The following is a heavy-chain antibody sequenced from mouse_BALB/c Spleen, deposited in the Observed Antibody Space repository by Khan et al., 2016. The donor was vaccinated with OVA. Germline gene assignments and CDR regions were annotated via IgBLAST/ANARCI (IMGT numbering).Heavy chain of an antibody. V-gene: IGHV2-6-5*01. Sequence: QVQLKDSGPGLVAPSQSLSITCFVSGFSLTDYGVSWIRQPPGKGLEWLGVIWGGGSTYYTSVLESRLSISKDNSKSQVFLKMNSLQTDDAAMYYCANGLCSYYFAVDYWGQGTSVTVSS. CDR2: IWGGGST. CDR1: GFSLTDYG. J-gene: IGHJ4*01. CDR3: ANGLCSYYFAVDY. D-gene: IGHD3-1*01.